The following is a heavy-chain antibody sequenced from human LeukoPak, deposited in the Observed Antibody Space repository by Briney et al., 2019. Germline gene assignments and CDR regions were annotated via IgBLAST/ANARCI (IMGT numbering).Heavy chain of an antibody. Sequence: GGSLGLSCAASGFTFSSYSMNWVRQAPGKGLEWVSSISSSSSYIYYADSVKGRFTISRDNAKNSLYLQMNSLRAEDTAVYYCARAGSGSYYFDYWGQGTLVTVSS. V-gene: IGHV3-21*01. CDR3: ARAGSGSYYFDY. CDR1: GFTFSSYS. D-gene: IGHD1-26*01. J-gene: IGHJ4*02. CDR2: ISSSSSYI.